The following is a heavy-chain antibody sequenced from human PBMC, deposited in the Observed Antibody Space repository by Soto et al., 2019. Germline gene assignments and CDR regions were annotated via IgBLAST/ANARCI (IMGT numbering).Heavy chain of an antibody. Sequence: GGSLRLSCAASGLTFSSYAMSWVRQAPGKGLEWVSAISGSGGSTYYADSVKGRFTISRDNSKNTLYLQMNSLRAEDTAVYYCAKDPSITGTPGWFDPWGQGTLVTVSS. J-gene: IGHJ5*02. V-gene: IGHV3-23*01. CDR3: AKDPSITGTPGWFDP. CDR1: GLTFSSYA. CDR2: ISGSGGST. D-gene: IGHD1-20*01.